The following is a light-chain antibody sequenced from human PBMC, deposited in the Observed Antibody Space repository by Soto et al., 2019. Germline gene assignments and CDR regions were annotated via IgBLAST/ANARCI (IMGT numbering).Light chain of an antibody. CDR1: SGHSSYI. V-gene: IGLV4-60*02. Sequence: QFVLTQSSSASASLGSSVRLTCTLSSGHSSYIIAWHQQQPGKAPRYLMKVEGSGSYDKGSGVPDRFSGSNSGADRYLTISNLQFEDEADYYCETWDSNSVVFGGGTKLTVL. CDR3: ETWDSNSVV. J-gene: IGLJ2*01. CDR2: VEGSGSY.